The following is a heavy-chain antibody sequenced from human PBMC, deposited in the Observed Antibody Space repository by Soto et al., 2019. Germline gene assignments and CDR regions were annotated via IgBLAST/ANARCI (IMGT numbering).Heavy chain of an antibody. D-gene: IGHD2-15*01. V-gene: IGHV3-33*01. CDR1: GFTFSRQA. J-gene: IGHJ4*02. CDR2: IWYHGIDK. CDR3: ATGFLGLCPGGNCSLDY. Sequence: QVQLVESGGGVVQPERSLRLSCAASGFTFSRQAMHWVRQAPGRGLEWVAVIWYHGIDKYYADSVKGRFTISRDNSKNTVYLQMNSLRGEDTAVYYCATGFLGLCPGGNCSLDYWGQGILLTVSS.